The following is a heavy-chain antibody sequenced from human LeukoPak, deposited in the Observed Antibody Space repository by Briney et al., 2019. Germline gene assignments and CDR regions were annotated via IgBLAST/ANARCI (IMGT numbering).Heavy chain of an antibody. J-gene: IGHJ4*02. CDR1: GGSISSYY. CDR3: ATLGVAAAGTPFDY. CDR2: IYYSGST. V-gene: IGHV4-59*01. D-gene: IGHD6-13*01. Sequence: PSETLSLTCTVSGGSISSYYWSWIRQPPGKGLEWIGYIYYSGSTNYNPSLKSRVTISVDTSKNQFSLKLSSVTAADTAVYYCATLGVAAAGTPFDYWGQGTLVTVSS.